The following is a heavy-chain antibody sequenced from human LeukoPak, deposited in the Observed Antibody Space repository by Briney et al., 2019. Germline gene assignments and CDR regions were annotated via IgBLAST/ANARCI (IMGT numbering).Heavy chain of an antibody. V-gene: IGHV3-23*01. Sequence: AGGSLRLSCAASGFTFSSYGMSWVRQAPGKGLEWVSAISGSGGSTYYADSVKGRFTISRDNSKNTLYLQMNSLRAEDTAVYYCAKDPYVEAAEPTHFDYWGQGTLVTVSS. J-gene: IGHJ4*02. CDR3: AKDPYVEAAEPTHFDY. D-gene: IGHD6-13*01. CDR2: ISGSGGST. CDR1: GFTFSSYG.